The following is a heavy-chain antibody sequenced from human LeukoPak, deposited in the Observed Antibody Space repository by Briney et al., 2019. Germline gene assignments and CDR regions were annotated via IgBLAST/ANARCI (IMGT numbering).Heavy chain of an antibody. CDR1: GFTFSSYS. Sequence: GGSLRLSCAASGFTFSSYSMNWVRQAPGKGLEWVSSISSSSSYIYYADSVKGRFTISRDNAKNSLCLQMNSLRAEDTAVYYCARASVLIAAAPFDYWGQGTLVTVSS. CDR3: ARASVLIAAAPFDY. CDR2: ISSSSSYI. J-gene: IGHJ4*02. V-gene: IGHV3-21*01. D-gene: IGHD6-13*01.